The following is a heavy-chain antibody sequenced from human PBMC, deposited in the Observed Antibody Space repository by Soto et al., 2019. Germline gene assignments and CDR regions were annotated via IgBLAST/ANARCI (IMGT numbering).Heavy chain of an antibody. D-gene: IGHD6-13*01. Sequence: GGSLRISCAASGCTFSSYSMNWVRQAPGKGLEWVSYISSSSSTIYYADSVKGRFTISRDNAKNSLYLQMNSLRAEDTAVYYCARSSIAAAGTGWFDPWGHGTLVTVSS. CDR3: ARSSIAAAGTGWFDP. V-gene: IGHV3-48*01. CDR1: GCTFSSYS. CDR2: ISSSSSTI. J-gene: IGHJ5*02.